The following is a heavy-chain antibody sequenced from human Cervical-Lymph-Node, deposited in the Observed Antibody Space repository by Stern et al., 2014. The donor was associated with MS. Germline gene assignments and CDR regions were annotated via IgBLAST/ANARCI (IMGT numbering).Heavy chain of an antibody. J-gene: IGHJ6*02. CDR2: ISYDGNNR. V-gene: IGHV3-30*15. D-gene: IGHD3-3*01. CDR1: GFTFRNYA. CDR3: ARGGRDYDFYGLDV. Sequence: VQLVESGGGVVQTGGSLRLSCAASGFTFRNYAMHWVRQAPGKGLEWVATISYDGNNRYYADSVKGRISISRDNSKNTLYLEMSSLRVEDTAVYFCARGGRDYDFYGLDVWGQGTTVTVSS.